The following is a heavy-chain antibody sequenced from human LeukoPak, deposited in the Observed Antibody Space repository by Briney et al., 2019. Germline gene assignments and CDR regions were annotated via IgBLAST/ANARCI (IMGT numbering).Heavy chain of an antibody. J-gene: IGHJ6*02. V-gene: IGHV3-30-3*01. CDR3: ARAETVTTYRLYYYGMDV. CDR1: GFTFSSYA. D-gene: IGHD4-17*01. Sequence: GGSLRLSCAASGFTFSSYAMHWVRQAPGKGLEWVAVISYDGSKKYYVDSVKGRFTISRDNSKNTLYLQMNSLRAEDTAVYYCARAETVTTYRLYYYGMDVWGQGTPVTVSS. CDR2: ISYDGSKK.